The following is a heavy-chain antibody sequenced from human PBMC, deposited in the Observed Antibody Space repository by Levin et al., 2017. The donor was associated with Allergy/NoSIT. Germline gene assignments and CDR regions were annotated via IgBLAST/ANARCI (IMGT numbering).Heavy chain of an antibody. V-gene: IGHV4-61*01. D-gene: IGHD6-13*01. CDR1: GGSVSSGSYY. CDR3: ARVEGSWYVVDY. Sequence: PSETLSLTCTVSGGSVSSGSYYWSWIRQPPGKGLEWIGYIYYSGSTNYNPSLKSRITISVDTSKNQFSLKLSSLTAADTAVYYCARVEGSWYVVDYWGQGTLVTVSS. CDR2: IYYSGST. J-gene: IGHJ4*02.